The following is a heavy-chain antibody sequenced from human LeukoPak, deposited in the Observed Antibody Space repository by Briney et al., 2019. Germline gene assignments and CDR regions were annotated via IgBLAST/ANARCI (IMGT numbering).Heavy chain of an antibody. CDR3: AKDFFNYGDKGPGHY. D-gene: IGHD4-17*01. CDR1: GFTFNSYA. J-gene: IGHJ4*02. CDR2: IIGSDSST. V-gene: IGHV3-23*01. Sequence: GGCLRLSCAASGFTFNSYAMHWVRQAPGKGLEWVSAIIGSDSSTYYTDSVRGRFTISSDNSKNTLFLQMKSLSAGDTAEYYCAKDFFNYGDKGPGHYWGQGTLVTVSS.